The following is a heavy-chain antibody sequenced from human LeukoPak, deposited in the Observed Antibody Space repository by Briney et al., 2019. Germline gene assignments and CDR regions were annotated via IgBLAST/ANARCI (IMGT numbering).Heavy chain of an antibody. V-gene: IGHV4-34*01. D-gene: IGHD5-18*01. CDR3: ARLGDTAISRAFDI. Sequence: PSETLSLTCAVYGGSFSGYYWSWIRQPPGKGLEWIGEINHSGSTYYNLSLKSRVTISVDTSKNQFSLKLSSVTAADTAVYYCARLGDTAISRAFDIWGQGTMVTVSS. CDR2: INHSGST. J-gene: IGHJ3*02. CDR1: GGSFSGYY.